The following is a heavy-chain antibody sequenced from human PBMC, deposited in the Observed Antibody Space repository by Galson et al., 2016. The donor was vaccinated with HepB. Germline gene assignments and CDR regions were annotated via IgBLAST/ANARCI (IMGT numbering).Heavy chain of an antibody. D-gene: IGHD1-26*01. V-gene: IGHV1-2*02. CDR3: AKPQRFQWELHD. J-gene: IGHJ4*02. Sequence: SVKVSCKGSGYTFTNYYIHWVRQAPGQGLEWMGWINPKSGGTNYAPKFEGRVTMTRDTSIRTAFMDLSRLSSDDTAVYYCAKPQRFQWELHDWGQGTLVTVSS. CDR1: GYTFTNYY. CDR2: INPKSGGT.